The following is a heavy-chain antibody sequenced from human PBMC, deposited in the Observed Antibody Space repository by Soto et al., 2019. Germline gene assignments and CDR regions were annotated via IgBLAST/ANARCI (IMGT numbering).Heavy chain of an antibody. CDR3: AREGMATAYFDY. V-gene: IGHV1-69*06. J-gene: IGHJ4*02. CDR2: IIPTFGTA. Sequence: AVKVSCKASGGTFSSYAISWVRQAPGQGLEWMGGIIPTFGTANYAQKFQGRVTITADKSTSTAYMELSSLRSEDTAVYYCAREGMATAYFDYWGQGTLVTVSS. D-gene: IGHD5-18*01. CDR1: GGTFSSYA.